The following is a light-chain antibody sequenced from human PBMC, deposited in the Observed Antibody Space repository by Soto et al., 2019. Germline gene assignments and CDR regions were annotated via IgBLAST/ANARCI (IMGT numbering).Light chain of an antibody. V-gene: IGLV2-23*01. CDR3: SSYAGSSTFVV. Sequence: QSALTQPASVSGSPGQSITISCTGTSSDVGTYNLVSWYQQHPGKAPKLMIYEGTKRPSGVSNRFSGSKSGNTASLTISGLQAEDEADYSCSSYAGSSTFVVFGGGTQLTVL. CDR2: EGT. J-gene: IGLJ2*01. CDR1: SSDVGTYNL.